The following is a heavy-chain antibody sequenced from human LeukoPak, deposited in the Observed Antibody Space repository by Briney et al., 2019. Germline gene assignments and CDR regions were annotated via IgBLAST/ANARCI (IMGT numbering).Heavy chain of an antibody. V-gene: IGHV3-48*04. CDR1: GFTFSNYA. CDR3: ARDRGYCRGTTCYAYYFDS. Sequence: GGSLRLSCAASGFTFSNYAMSWVRQVPGKGREWVSYIGTTTSTIYYADSVKGRFTISRDNAKNSLYLQMNSLRAEDTAVYYCARDRGYCRGTTCYAYYFDSWGQGPLVTVSS. CDR2: IGTTTSTI. D-gene: IGHD2-2*01. J-gene: IGHJ4*02.